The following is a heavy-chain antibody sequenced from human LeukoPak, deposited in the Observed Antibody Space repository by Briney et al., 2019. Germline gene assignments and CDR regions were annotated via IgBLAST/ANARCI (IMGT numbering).Heavy chain of an antibody. CDR3: ARAAITMIVYDY. D-gene: IGHD3-22*01. V-gene: IGHV4-39*07. CDR2: IYYSGST. J-gene: IGHJ4*02. Sequence: SETLSLTCTVSGGSISSSSYYWGWIRQPPGKGLEWIGSIYYSGSTYYNPSLKSRVTISVDTSKNQFSLKLSSVTAADTAVYYCARAAITMIVYDYWGQGTLVTVSS. CDR1: GGSISSSSYY.